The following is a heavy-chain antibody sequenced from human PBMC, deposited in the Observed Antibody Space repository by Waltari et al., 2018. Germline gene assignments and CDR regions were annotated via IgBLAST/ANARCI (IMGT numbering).Heavy chain of an antibody. V-gene: IGHV1-69*01. CDR3: ARDGDGYKIPFNY. Sequence: QVQLVQSGAEVKKPGSSVKVSCKASGGTFSSYALSWVRQAHGQGLEWMGGIIPIFGTANYAQKFQGRVTITADESTSTAYMELSSLRSEDTAVYYCARDGDGYKIPFNYWGQGTLVTVSS. J-gene: IGHJ4*02. CDR1: GGTFSSYA. D-gene: IGHD5-12*01. CDR2: IIPIFGTA.